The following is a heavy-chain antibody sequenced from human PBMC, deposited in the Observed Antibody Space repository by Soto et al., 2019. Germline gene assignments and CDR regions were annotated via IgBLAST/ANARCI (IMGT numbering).Heavy chain of an antibody. CDR2: IYWDDEK. CDR1: GFSLTTSGVG. J-gene: IGHJ5*02. Sequence: QITLKESGPTLVKPTQTLTLTCTFSGFSLTTSGVGVGWFRQPPGKALEWLALIYWDDEKRYSPSLKSRLTITKDTFNNQVVLTMTNMDLVDTATSYCAPRIAGAPHRNNNWFDPWGQGTLVTVSS. D-gene: IGHD6-13*01. V-gene: IGHV2-5*02. CDR3: APRIAGAPHRNNNWFDP.